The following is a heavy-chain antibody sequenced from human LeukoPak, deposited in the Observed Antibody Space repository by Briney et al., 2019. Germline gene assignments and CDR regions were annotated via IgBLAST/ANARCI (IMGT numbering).Heavy chain of an antibody. CDR1: GFTFTSHA. V-gene: IGHV3-23*01. J-gene: IGHJ4*02. D-gene: IGHD3-9*01. CDR2: FSGSGGST. CDR3: AKAGMRNYDILTYFDF. Sequence: PGGSLRISSAASGFTFTSHAMRWVRQAPGKGLDWVPTFSGSGGSTYYADSVKGRFTISRDTSKNTLYLQMNSLRAEDTAVYYCAKAGMRNYDILTYFDFWGQGTLVTVSS.